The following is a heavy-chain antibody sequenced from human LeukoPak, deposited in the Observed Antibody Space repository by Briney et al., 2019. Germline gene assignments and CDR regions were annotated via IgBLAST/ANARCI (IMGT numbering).Heavy chain of an antibody. J-gene: IGHJ4*02. CDR2: IYHSGST. CDR3: ARHYLYDTSGDGTYYFDY. D-gene: IGHD3-22*01. Sequence: SETLSLTCIVSGYSINSGYHWGWIRQPPGKGLEWIGSIYHSGSTYYNPSLKSRVTISIDTSKNQFSLKLSSVTAADTAVYYCARHYLYDTSGDGTYYFDYWGQGTLVTVSS. CDR1: GYSINSGYH. V-gene: IGHV4-38-2*02.